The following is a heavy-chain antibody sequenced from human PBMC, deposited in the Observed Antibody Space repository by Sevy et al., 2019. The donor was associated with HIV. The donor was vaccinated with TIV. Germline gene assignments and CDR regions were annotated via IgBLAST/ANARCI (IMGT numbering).Heavy chain of an antibody. CDR1: GGTFSSYA. Sequence: ASVKVSCKASGGTFSSYAISWVRQAPGQGLEWMGGIIPIFGTANYAQKFQGRVTITADESTSTAYMELGGLRSEDTAVYYCARARGIAAADYYYYYYMDVWGKGTTVTVSS. CDR3: ARARGIAAADYYYYYYMDV. J-gene: IGHJ6*03. V-gene: IGHV1-69*13. CDR2: IIPIFGTA. D-gene: IGHD6-13*01.